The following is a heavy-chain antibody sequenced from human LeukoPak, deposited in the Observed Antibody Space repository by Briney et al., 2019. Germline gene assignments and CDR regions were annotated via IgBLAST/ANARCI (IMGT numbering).Heavy chain of an antibody. J-gene: IGHJ4*02. V-gene: IGHV1-69*04. CDR3: ARGPPGTFSPLDY. CDR1: GGTFSSYA. Sequence: ASVKVSRKAPGGTFSSYAISWVRQAPGQGLEWMGRIIPILGIANYAQKFQGRVTITADKSTSTAYMELSSLRSEDTAVYYCARGPPGTFSPLDYWGQGTLVTVSS. D-gene: IGHD3-16*01. CDR2: IIPILGIA.